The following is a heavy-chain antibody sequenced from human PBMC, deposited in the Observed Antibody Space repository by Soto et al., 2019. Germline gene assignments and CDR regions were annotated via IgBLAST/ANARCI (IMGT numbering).Heavy chain of an antibody. J-gene: IGHJ4*02. CDR2: IYYSGST. CDR1: GGSISSYY. Sequence: QVQLQESGPGLVKPSETLSLTCTVSGGSISSYYWSWIRQPPGKGLEWIGYIYYSGSTNYNPSLKSRVTISVDTSKNQFSLKLSSVTAADTAVYYCARHQPSDNGDYILDYWGQGTLVTVSS. V-gene: IGHV4-59*08. CDR3: ARHQPSDNGDYILDY. D-gene: IGHD4-17*01.